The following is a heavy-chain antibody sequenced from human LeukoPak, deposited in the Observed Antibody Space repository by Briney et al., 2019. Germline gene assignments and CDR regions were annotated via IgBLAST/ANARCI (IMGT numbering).Heavy chain of an antibody. V-gene: IGHV1-18*01. CDR1: GYTFTTYG. CDR2: ISAHNGNT. J-gene: IGHJ2*01. CDR3: ARDGYFDL. Sequence: ASVKVSCKASGYTFTTYGIAWVRQAPGQGLEWMGWISAHNGNTNYAQSLQGRVTMTTDTSTNTAYMELRSLRSDGTAVYYCARDGYFDLWGRGTLVTVSS.